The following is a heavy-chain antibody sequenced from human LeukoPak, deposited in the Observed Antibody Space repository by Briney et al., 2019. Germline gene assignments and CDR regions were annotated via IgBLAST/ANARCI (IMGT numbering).Heavy chain of an antibody. D-gene: IGHD1-26*01. J-gene: IGHJ4*02. CDR1: RFTFSSYA. Sequence: GGSLRLSCAASRFTFSSYAMSWVRQAPGKGLEWVSAISGSGGSTYYADSVKGRFTISRDNSKNTLYLQMNSLRAEDTAVYYCAKRGFGGGSYAYFDYWGQGTLVTVSS. CDR2: ISGSGGST. V-gene: IGHV3-23*01. CDR3: AKRGFGGGSYAYFDY.